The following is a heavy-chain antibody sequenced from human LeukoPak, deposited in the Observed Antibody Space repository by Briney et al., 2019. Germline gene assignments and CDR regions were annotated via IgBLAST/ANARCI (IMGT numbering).Heavy chain of an antibody. CDR2: ISYDGSNK. CDR3: AAFYGSGSYYPDY. CDR1: GFTFSSYG. Sequence: GGSLRLSCAASGFTFSSYGMHWVRQAPGKGLEWVAVISYDGSNKYYADSVKGRFTISRDNSKNTLYLQMNSLRAEDTAVYYCAAFYGSGSYYPDYWGQGTLVTVSS. D-gene: IGHD3-10*01. V-gene: IGHV3-30*03. J-gene: IGHJ4*02.